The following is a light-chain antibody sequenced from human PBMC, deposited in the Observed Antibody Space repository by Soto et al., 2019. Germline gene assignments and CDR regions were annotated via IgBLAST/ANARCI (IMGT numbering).Light chain of an antibody. J-gene: IGLJ1*01. CDR1: SSDVGAYNY. CDR3: SSYTSSSTLV. CDR2: DVS. V-gene: IGLV2-14*03. Sequence: QSALTQPASVSGSPGQSITISCTGTSSDVGAYNYVSWYQQHPGKAPKVMIHDVSNRPSGVSNRLSGSKSGNTASLTISGLQAEDEADYYCSSYTSSSTLVFGTGTKLTVL.